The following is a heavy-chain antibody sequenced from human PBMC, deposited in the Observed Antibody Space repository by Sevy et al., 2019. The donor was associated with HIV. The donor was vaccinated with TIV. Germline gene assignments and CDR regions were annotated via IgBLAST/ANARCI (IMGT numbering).Heavy chain of an antibody. D-gene: IGHD6-25*01. CDR3: VRGGQRFDY. CDR1: GFTFSSYW. CDR2: IKQDGSER. V-gene: IGHV3-7*01. Sequence: GGSLRLSCAASGFTFSSYWMSWVRQAPGKGLEWVANIKQDGSERYYVDSVKGRFTISRDNTKNSLYLQMDSLRVEDTAEYYCVRGGQRFDYSGQGTMVTVSS. J-gene: IGHJ4*02.